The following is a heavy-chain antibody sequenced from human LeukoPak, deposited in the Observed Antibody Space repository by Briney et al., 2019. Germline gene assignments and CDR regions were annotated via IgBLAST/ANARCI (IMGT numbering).Heavy chain of an antibody. CDR1: GFIFSNYA. CDR3: ARDSTYWYDSGSSGPHYFDY. V-gene: IGHV3-30*01. CDR2: ISSDGSKT. Sequence: GGSLRLSCAASGFIFSNYAMHWVRQAPGKGLEWVALISSDGSKTYHADSVKGRFSISRDNSKNTLYLQLISLRAEDTSVYYCARDSTYWYDSGSSGPHYFDYWGQGTLVTVSS. J-gene: IGHJ4*02. D-gene: IGHD3-10*01.